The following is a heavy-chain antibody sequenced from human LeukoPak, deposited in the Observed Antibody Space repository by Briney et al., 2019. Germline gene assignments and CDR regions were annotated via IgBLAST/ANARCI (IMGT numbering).Heavy chain of an antibody. V-gene: IGHV4-61*02. D-gene: IGHD2-15*01. CDR2: IYSSGST. J-gene: IGHJ4*02. CDR3: VRAFRTVGAFDY. CDR1: GGFLSSGSFY. Sequence: PSQTLSLTCTVSGGFLSSGSFYWSWIRQPAGKGLEWIGRIYSSGSTNYNPSLKSRVTIEVDTSKNQFSLKLSSVTAADTAVYYCVRAFRTVGAFDYWGQGSLVTVSS.